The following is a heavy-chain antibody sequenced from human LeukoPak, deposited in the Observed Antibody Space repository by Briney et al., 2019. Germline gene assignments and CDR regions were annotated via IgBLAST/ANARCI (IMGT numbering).Heavy chain of an antibody. J-gene: IGHJ3*02. Sequence: GGSLRLSCAASGFTFNNYAMSWVRQVPGKGLEWVSAISDSGGRTYYADSAKGRFTISRDNSKNTLYVHMDSLRAEDTAVYYCAKDRRVGASKGLGAFDIWGQGTMVTVSS. CDR1: GFTFNNYA. CDR2: ISDSGGRT. V-gene: IGHV3-23*01. D-gene: IGHD1-26*01. CDR3: AKDRRVGASKGLGAFDI.